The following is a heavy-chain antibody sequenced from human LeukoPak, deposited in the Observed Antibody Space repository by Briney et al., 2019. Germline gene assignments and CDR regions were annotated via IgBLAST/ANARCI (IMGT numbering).Heavy chain of an antibody. V-gene: IGHV3-53*01. CDR1: GFTVSSNY. Sequence: GGSLRLSCAASGFTVSSNYMSWVRQAPGKGLEWVSVIYSGGSTYYADSVKGRFTISRDNSKNTLYLQMNRLRAEDTAVYYCARVGWRGYYFDYWGQGTLVTVSS. D-gene: IGHD2-15*01. CDR3: ARVGWRGYYFDY. CDR2: IYSGGST. J-gene: IGHJ4*02.